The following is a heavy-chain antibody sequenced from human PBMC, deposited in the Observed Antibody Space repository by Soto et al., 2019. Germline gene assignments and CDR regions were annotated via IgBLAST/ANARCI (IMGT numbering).Heavy chain of an antibody. V-gene: IGHV1-46*01. CDR3: ASGRSKNAFDI. CDR1: GYTFTSYY. J-gene: IGHJ3*02. D-gene: IGHD1-26*01. CDR2: INPSGGST. Sequence: GASVKVSCKASGYTFTSYYMRWVRQAPGQGLEWMGIINPSGGSTSYAQKFQGRVTMTRDTSTSTVYMELSSLRSEDTAVYYCASGRSKNAFDIWGQGTMVTVSS.